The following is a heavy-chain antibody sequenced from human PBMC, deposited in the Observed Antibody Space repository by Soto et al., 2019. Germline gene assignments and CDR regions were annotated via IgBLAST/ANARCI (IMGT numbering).Heavy chain of an antibody. D-gene: IGHD1-20*01. CDR2: INYRGTT. CDR1: GDSINQCGHY. V-gene: IGHV4-39*02. CDR3: TRRLTHSDVPGQNCLGT. J-gene: IGHJ5*02. Sequence: TSDTLSLTCTVSGDSINQCGHYWCWIRQPPGRGLEWIGGINYRGTTFYNPSLRSRVTMSIDTSKNFFSLKLTSVSAADTALYYCTRRLTHSDVPGQNCLGTWGQGT.